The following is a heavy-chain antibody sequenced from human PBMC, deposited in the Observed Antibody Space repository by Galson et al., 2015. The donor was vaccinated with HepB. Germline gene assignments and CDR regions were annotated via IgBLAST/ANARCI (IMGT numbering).Heavy chain of an antibody. CDR2: IKQDGSEK. CDR1: GFTFSSYW. V-gene: IGHV3-7*01. CDR3: ARVGRDFWSGHNPAYYYYMDV. Sequence: SLRLSCAASGFTFSSYWMSWVRQAPGKGLEWVANIKQDGSEKYYVDSVKGRFTISRDNAKNSLYLQMNSLRAEDTAVYYCARVGRDFWSGHNPAYYYYMDVWGKGTTVTVSS. D-gene: IGHD3-3*01. J-gene: IGHJ6*03.